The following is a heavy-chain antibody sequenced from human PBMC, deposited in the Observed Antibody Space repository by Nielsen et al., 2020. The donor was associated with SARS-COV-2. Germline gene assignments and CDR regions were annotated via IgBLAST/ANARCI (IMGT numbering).Heavy chain of an antibody. V-gene: IGHV4-4*02. J-gene: IGHJ6*03. CDR2: VSHSGSI. Sequence: SETLSLTCAVSGGSVSSNDWWTWVRQSPGKGLEWIGEVSHSGSINYNPSLKSRVTLSMDKSKRQFSLRLTSVSAADTADYFCARGDLVVVPSPILGLGPFFYYFYLDVWGKGTTVIVSS. CDR1: GGSVSSNDW. CDR3: ARGDLVVVPSPILGLGPFFYYFYLDV. D-gene: IGHD2-2*01.